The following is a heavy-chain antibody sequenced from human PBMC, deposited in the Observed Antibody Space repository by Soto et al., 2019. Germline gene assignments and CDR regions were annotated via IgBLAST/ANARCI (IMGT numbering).Heavy chain of an antibody. CDR3: TRGGDPFDY. CDR1: GCSFNIYW. CDR2: IYPGDSDT. Sequence: EVQLVQSGAEVKKPGDSLKISCQGSGCSFNIYWIAWVRQMPGKGLEWMGIIYPGDSDTRYSPSFQGQVTISVDKSISTTYLQWSSLRASDTAMYYCTRGGDPFDYWGQGTLVTVSS. J-gene: IGHJ4*02. D-gene: IGHD4-17*01. V-gene: IGHV5-51*01.